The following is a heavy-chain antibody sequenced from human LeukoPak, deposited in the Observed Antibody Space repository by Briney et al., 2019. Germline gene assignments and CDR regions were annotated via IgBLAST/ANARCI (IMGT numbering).Heavy chain of an antibody. D-gene: IGHD4-23*01. CDR1: GYTFTNYY. V-gene: IGHV1-46*01. CDR2: INPNGGAT. CDR3: ARAGGYGGNYLFDS. J-gene: IGHJ4*02. Sequence: AASVKVSCKASGYTFTNYYIHWVRQAPGQGPEWMGIINPNGGATNYAQKFLGRVTMTRDTSTSTVYMELSSLGSDDTAVFYCARAGGYGGNYLFDSWGQGTLVTVSS.